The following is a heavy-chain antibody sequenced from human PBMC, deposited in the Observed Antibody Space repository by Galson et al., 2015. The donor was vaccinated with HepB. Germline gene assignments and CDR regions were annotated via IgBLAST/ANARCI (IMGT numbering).Heavy chain of an antibody. CDR2: ISSSSSTI. J-gene: IGHJ4*02. CDR1: GFTFSSYS. D-gene: IGHD1-26*01. V-gene: IGHV3-48*01. Sequence: SLRLSCAASGFTFSSYSMNWVRQAPGKGLEWVSYISSSSSTIYYADSVKGRFTISRDNAKNSLYLQMNSLRAEDTAVYYCARDKWELRGNTGSIDYWGQGTLVTVSS. CDR3: ARDKWELRGNTGSIDY.